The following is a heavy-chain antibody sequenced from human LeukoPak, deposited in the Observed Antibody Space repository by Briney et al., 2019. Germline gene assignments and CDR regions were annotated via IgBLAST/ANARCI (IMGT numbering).Heavy chain of an antibody. CDR2: INPSSGAT. J-gene: IGHJ4*02. CDR1: GYTFTAYY. Sequence: ASVKVSCTASGYTFTAYYLHWVRQAPGQGLEWMGWINPSSGATKYVQKFQARVTMTRDTSIRTAYMELNSLRSDDTAVYYCVRPRDGYTGPFDYWGQGSLVTVSS. CDR3: VRPRDGYTGPFDY. V-gene: IGHV1-2*02. D-gene: IGHD5-24*01.